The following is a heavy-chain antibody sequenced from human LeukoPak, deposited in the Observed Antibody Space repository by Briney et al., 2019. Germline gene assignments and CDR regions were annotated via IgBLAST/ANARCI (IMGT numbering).Heavy chain of an antibody. CDR2: VSGRDTST. D-gene: IGHD3-9*01. CDR1: GFTFSNYA. CDR3: AKWGDYDVLTGYYDSDY. J-gene: IGHJ4*02. V-gene: IGHV3-23*01. Sequence: EASLRLSCAASGFTFSNYAMSWVRQAPGKGLEWVSAVSGRDTSTYYTDSVKGRFTISRDNSKNTLYLQMNSLSAEDTAIYYCAKWGDYDVLTGYYDSDYWGQGTLVTVSS.